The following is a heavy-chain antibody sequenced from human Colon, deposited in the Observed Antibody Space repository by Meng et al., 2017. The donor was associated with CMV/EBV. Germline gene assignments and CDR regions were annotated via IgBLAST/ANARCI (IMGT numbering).Heavy chain of an antibody. CDR3: ARFGIVGTSNHFDY. Sequence: SGGSINSRDHYWSWVRHHPGEGLEWIGYTYFTGADYYNPSLKSRVTISIDTSKNQFSLKLTSVTAADTAVYYCARFGIVGTSNHFDYWGQGTLVTVSS. CDR1: GGSINSRDHY. D-gene: IGHD1-26*01. J-gene: IGHJ4*02. V-gene: IGHV4-31*02. CDR2: TYFTGAD.